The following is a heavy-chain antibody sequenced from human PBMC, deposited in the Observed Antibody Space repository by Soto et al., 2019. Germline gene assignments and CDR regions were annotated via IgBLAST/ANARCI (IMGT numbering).Heavy chain of an antibody. Sequence: QLLESGGGLVQPGGSLRLSCAGYGFTFGSYAMSWVRQAPGKGLEWVSVTGGSGTGAHHADSVKGRFTISRDKPRSKMYLQMNSLRAEDTAVYYCARTRDDDSTGYLRYFDYWVHGTLVTVSS. J-gene: IGHJ4*01. CDR3: ARTRDDDSTGYLRYFDY. CDR1: GFTFGSYA. D-gene: IGHD3-22*01. CDR2: TGGSGTGA. V-gene: IGHV3-23*01.